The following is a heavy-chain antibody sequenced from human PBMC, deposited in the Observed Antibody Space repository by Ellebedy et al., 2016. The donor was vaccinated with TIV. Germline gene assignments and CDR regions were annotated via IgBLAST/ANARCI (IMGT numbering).Heavy chain of an antibody. CDR3: AKDWGYYYDSSGYLAFDL. D-gene: IGHD3-22*01. J-gene: IGHJ3*01. Sequence: PGGSLRLSCAASGFTFSDYYMSWIRRAPGKGLEWLSYISSSSTYTNYADSVKGRFTISRDNAKNSLFLQMNSLGAEDTAVYYCAKDWGYYYDSSGYLAFDLWGQGTMVTVSS. CDR1: GFTFSDYY. CDR2: ISSSSTYT. V-gene: IGHV3-11*06.